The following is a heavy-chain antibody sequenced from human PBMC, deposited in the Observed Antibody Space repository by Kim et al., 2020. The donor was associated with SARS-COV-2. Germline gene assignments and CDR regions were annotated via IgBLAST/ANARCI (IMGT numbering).Heavy chain of an antibody. CDR2: ISSSGDTI. V-gene: IGHV3-11*01. J-gene: IGHJ6*01. Sequence: GGSLRLSCAASGFTFSDFSMSWIRQAPGKGLEWVSFISSSGDTIYYADSVKGRFTISRDNAKKSLFLQMNSLRGEDTAVYHCARVYGALAGFWGQG. CDR3: ARVYGALAGF. D-gene: IGHD1-1*01. CDR1: GFTFSDFS.